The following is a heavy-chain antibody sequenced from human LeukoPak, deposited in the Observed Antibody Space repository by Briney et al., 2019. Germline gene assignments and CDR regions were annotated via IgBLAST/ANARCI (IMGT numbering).Heavy chain of an antibody. J-gene: IGHJ4*02. D-gene: IGHD2-2*03. CDR2: INHSGST. Sequence: KPSETLSLTCAVYGGSFSGYHWSWIRQPPGKGLEWIGEINHSGSTNYNPSLKSRVTISVDTSKNQFSLKLSSVTAADTAVYYCARSRLGIVVVPAATQFDYWGQGTLVTVSS. V-gene: IGHV4-34*01. CDR3: ARSRLGIVVVPAATQFDY. CDR1: GGSFSGYH.